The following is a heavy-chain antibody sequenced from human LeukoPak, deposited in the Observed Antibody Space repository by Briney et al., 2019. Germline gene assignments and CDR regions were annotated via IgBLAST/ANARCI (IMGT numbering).Heavy chain of an antibody. CDR3: ARGPYCAGGTCYSQYFDY. J-gene: IGHJ4*02. D-gene: IGHD2-15*01. Sequence: ASVKVSCKASGYTFTSYGISWVRQAPGQGLEWMGWNSAYNGNTNYVPKLQGRVTMTTDTSTSTAYMELRSLRSDDTAVYYCARGPYCAGGTCYSQYFDYWGQGTLVTVSS. CDR1: GYTFTSYG. CDR2: NSAYNGNT. V-gene: IGHV1-18*01.